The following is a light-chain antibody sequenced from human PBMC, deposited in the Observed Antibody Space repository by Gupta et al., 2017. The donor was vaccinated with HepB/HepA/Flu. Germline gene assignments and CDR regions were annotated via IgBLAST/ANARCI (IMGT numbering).Light chain of an antibody. CDR3: QSYDSSGSGVV. V-gene: IGLV1-40*01. J-gene: IGLJ2*01. CDR1: SSNSGAGYD. Sequence: QSVLTQPPSVSGAPGQRVTIPCTGSSSNSGAGYDVHWYQQLPGTAPKLLISDNNNRPSGVPDRFSVSKAGTSASLAITGLQAEDEADYYCQSYDSSGSGVVFGGGTKLTVL. CDR2: DNN.